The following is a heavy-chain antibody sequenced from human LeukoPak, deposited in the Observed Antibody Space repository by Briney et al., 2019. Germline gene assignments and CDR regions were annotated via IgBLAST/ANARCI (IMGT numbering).Heavy chain of an antibody. D-gene: IGHD4-17*01. CDR3: ARDLVTVTKGFDI. Sequence: SETLSLTCAVSADSLSSHYWTWIRQPPGKGLEWIGYISYIGSTNYNPSLKSRVTISIDTSKNQFSLKLTSVTAADTAVYYCARDLVTVTKGFDIWGQGTMVSVSS. J-gene: IGHJ3*02. CDR2: ISYIGST. V-gene: IGHV4-59*11. CDR1: ADSLSSHY.